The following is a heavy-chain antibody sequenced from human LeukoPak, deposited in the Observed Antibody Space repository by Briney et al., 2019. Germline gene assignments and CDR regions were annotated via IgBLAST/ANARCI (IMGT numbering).Heavy chain of an antibody. J-gene: IGHJ6*03. Sequence: SETLSLTCTVSGGSISSGSYYCSWIRQPAGKGLEWIGRIYTSGSTNYNPSLKSRVTISVDTSKNQFSLKLSSVTAADTAVYYCARGSGTLHYYYYMDVWGKGTTVTVSS. V-gene: IGHV4-61*02. D-gene: IGHD1-26*01. CDR1: GGSISSGSYY. CDR2: IYTSGST. CDR3: ARGSGTLHYYYYMDV.